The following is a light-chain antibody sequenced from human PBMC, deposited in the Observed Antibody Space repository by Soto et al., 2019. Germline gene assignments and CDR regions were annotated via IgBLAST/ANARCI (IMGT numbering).Light chain of an antibody. Sequence: EIVLTQSPGTLSLSPGERATLSCRASQSLSNNYLAWYQQKPGQGPRLLIYGASSRATGIPDRFSGSGSGTDFTLTISILEPEDFAVYYCQQYNPQLTFGGGTKVEIK. CDR3: QQYNPQLT. J-gene: IGKJ4*01. CDR2: GAS. V-gene: IGKV3-20*01. CDR1: QSLSNNY.